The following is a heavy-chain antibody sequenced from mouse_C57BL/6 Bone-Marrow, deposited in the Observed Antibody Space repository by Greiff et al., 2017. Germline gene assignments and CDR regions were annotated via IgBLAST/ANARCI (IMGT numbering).Heavy chain of an antibody. CDR2: IYPRSGNT. CDR3: AREGTTVGYLVY. V-gene: IGHV1-81*01. CDR1: GYTFTSYG. D-gene: IGHD1-1*01. J-gene: IGHJ2*01. Sequence: VQLQQSGAELARPGASVKLSCKASGYTFTSYGISWVKQRTGPGLEWIGEIYPRSGNTYYNEKFKGKATLTADKSSSTAYMELRRLTSAGSAVYFCAREGTTVGYLVYWGQGTALTVSS.